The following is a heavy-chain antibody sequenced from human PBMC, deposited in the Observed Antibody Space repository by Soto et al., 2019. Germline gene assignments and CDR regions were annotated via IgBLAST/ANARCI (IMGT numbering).Heavy chain of an antibody. J-gene: IGHJ5*02. CDR2: IYFSGST. CDR3: VSHGSNRTSQNNWFDP. CDR1: GDSISSSSYY. D-gene: IGHD2-2*03. V-gene: IGHV4-39*01. Sequence: QLQLQESGPGLVKPSETLSLTCTVSGDSISSSSYYWGWIRQPPGKGLEWIGTIYFSGSTYYNPALKVGVSIPVDTSGNQFSLTLSSVTAADTAVYYCVSHGSNRTSQNNWFDPWGQGTLVTVSS.